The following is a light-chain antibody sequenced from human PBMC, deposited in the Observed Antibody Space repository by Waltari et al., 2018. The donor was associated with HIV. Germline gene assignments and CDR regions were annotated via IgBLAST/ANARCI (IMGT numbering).Light chain of an antibody. Sequence: QSALTQPPSASGSPGQSVTISCTGTSSDVGGYNYVSWYQHPPGKAPKLMIYEVSKRPSGVPDLFSGSKSGSTASLTVSGLQAEEEADYYCSSYAGSNNRWVFGGGTKLTAL. CDR1: SSDVGGYNY. CDR3: SSYAGSNNRWV. V-gene: IGLV2-8*01. CDR2: EVS. J-gene: IGLJ3*02.